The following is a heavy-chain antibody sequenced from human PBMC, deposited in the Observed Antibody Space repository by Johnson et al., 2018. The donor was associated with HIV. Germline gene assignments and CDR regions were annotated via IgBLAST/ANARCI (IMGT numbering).Heavy chain of an antibody. D-gene: IGHD3-10*01. V-gene: IGHV3-11*04. CDR3: AKDLNYGSGPVDI. CDR1: GFTFSDYY. J-gene: IGHJ3*02. Sequence: QEQLVESGGGLVKPGGSLRLSCAASGFTFSDYYMIWIRQAPGKGLEWLSYITSSGTSSYYADSVNGRLTISRDNAKNSLYLQMNSLRAEDTAVYYCAKDLNYGSGPVDIWGQGTMVTVSS. CDR2: ITSSGTSS.